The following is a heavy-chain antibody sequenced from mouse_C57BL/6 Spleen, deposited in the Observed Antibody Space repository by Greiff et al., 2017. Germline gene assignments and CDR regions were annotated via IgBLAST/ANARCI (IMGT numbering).Heavy chain of an antibody. CDR2: IRNKANGYTT. V-gene: IGHV7-3*01. Sequence: EVQRVESGGGLVQPGGSLSLSCAASGFTFTDYYMSWVRQPPGKALEWLGFIRNKANGYTTEYSASVKGRVTISRDNSQSILYLQMNALRAEDRATYYCARYRGSSYYCAMECWGQGTSVTVSS. CDR3: ARYRGSSYYCAMEC. CDR1: GFTFTDYY. J-gene: IGHJ4*01. D-gene: IGHD1-1*01.